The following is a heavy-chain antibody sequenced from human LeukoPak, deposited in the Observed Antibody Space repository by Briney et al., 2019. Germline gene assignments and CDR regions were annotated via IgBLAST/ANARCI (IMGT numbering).Heavy chain of an antibody. CDR2: IYYSGST. Sequence: SETLSLTCTVSGCSISSYYWSWIRQPPGKGLEWIGYIYYSGSTNYNPSLKSRVTISVDTSKNQFSLKLSSVTAADTAVYYCARGLGYYFDYWGQGTLVTVSS. V-gene: IGHV4-59*01. J-gene: IGHJ4*02. CDR3: ARGLGYYFDY. CDR1: GCSISSYY. D-gene: IGHD3-16*01.